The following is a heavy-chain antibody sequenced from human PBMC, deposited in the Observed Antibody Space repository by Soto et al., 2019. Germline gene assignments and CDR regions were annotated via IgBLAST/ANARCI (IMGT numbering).Heavy chain of an antibody. Sequence: QVQLMQSGAEVKKPGASVKVSCKASGYTFTSYYIHWVRQAPGQGLEWMGIINPSTGSASYARMFQGRVAMTRDTSTSTVYMEVSSLRSEDTAVYYCARDPNLSLTLHYYGMDVWGQGTTVTVSS. V-gene: IGHV1-46*01. CDR2: INPSTGSA. J-gene: IGHJ6*02. CDR1: GYTFTSYY. CDR3: ARDPNLSLTLHYYGMDV.